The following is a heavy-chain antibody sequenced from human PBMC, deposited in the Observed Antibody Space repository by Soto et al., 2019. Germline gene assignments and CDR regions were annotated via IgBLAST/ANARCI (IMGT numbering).Heavy chain of an antibody. J-gene: IGHJ6*01. CDR1: GFTFSSYG. V-gene: IGHV3-30*18. Sequence: QVQLVESGGGVVQPGRSLRLSCAASGFTFSSYGMHWVRQAPGKGLEWVAVISYDGSNKYYADSVKGRFTISRDNSKNTLYLHMNSLRDEDTAVYYCAKDWGDIVVVAAARYGMDVW. D-gene: IGHD2-15*01. CDR2: ISYDGSNK. CDR3: AKDWGDIVVVAAARYGMDV.